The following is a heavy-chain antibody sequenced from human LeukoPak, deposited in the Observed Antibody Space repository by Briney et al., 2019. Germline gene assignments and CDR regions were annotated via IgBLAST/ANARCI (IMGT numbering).Heavy chain of an antibody. D-gene: IGHD3-3*01. CDR1: GFTFNMYA. V-gene: IGHV3-23*01. CDR3: AKVLRNFWSGYSY. J-gene: IGHJ4*02. Sequence: GGSLRLSCAASGFTFNMYAMNWVRQAPGRGLEWVSAITGSGGIAYYADSVKGRFTISRDNSKNTLYLQMNNLRGEDTAIYYCAKVLRNFWSGYSYWGQGTLVTVSS. CDR2: ITGSGGIA.